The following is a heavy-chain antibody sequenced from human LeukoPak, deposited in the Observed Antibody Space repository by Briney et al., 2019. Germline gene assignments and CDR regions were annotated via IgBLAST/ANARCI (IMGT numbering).Heavy chain of an antibody. CDR3: AKDVGKWESLHFFDY. D-gene: IGHD1-26*01. J-gene: IGHJ4*02. CDR2: ISGSGAST. Sequence: GGSLRLSCITTEFTLSSNAMSWVRQAPWKGLEWISGISGSGASTYYADSVKGRFTISRDDSRNTLYLQMNSLRGDDTAVYYCAKDVGKWESLHFFDYWGQGTLVTVSS. V-gene: IGHV3-23*01. CDR1: EFTLSSNA.